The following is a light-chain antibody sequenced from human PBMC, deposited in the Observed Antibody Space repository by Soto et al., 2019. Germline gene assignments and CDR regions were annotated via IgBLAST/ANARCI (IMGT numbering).Light chain of an antibody. V-gene: IGKV3-11*01. CDR3: QQRSNRPT. CDR2: DAS. Sequence: DTVLPPAPWTLSLPQAPSAPLSCRASQSVSSYLAWYKQKPGQAPSILIYDASNRATGIPASFSGSGSGTDSTLTIRSLEPDDFAVYHCQQRSNRPTFGQGTRLEIK. CDR1: QSVSSY. J-gene: IGKJ5*01.